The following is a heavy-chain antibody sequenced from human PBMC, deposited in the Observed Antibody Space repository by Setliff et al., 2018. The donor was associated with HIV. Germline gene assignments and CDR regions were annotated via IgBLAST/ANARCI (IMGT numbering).Heavy chain of an antibody. CDR1: GFTFGDYA. D-gene: IGHD3-22*01. J-gene: IGHJ6*03. Sequence: GSLRLSCTASGFTFGDYAMNWVRQAPGKGLEWLGFIRSKAYGGTTEYAASVKGRFTISRDDSKSIAYLQMNSLKTEDTAVYYCTRAVYYYDSSGYSEPYYMDVWGKGTTVTVSS. V-gene: IGHV3-49*04. CDR3: TRAVYYYDSSGYSEPYYMDV. CDR2: IRSKAYGGTT.